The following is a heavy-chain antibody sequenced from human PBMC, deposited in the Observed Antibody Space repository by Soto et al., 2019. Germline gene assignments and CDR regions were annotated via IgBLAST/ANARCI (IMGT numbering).Heavy chain of an antibody. CDR1: GFKFDDYA. J-gene: IGHJ6*04. V-gene: IGHV3-9*01. CDR2: ITWNSNNL. CDR3: VKGSPRTYYYGMDV. Sequence: PGGSLRLSCTASGFKFDDYAMHWVRQAPGKGLEWVSGITWNSNNLDYADSVKGRFTISRDNAKNSLYLQMNSLRAEDTAVYYCVKGSPRTYYYGMDVWGKGTTVTVSS.